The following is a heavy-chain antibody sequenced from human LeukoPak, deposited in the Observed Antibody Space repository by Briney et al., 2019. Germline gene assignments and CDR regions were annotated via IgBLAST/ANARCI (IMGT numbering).Heavy chain of an antibody. CDR2: ISAENGNT. CDR1: GYTFINYG. Sequence: PGASVKVSCKASGYTFINYGISWVRQAPGQGLEWMGWISAENGNTGYVENLQGRVAMTTDTSSSTVYMELRSLRPDDTAVYYCAREEYVSGSYVDDWGQGTLVTVSS. V-gene: IGHV1-18*01. J-gene: IGHJ4*02. D-gene: IGHD3-10*01. CDR3: AREEYVSGSYVDD.